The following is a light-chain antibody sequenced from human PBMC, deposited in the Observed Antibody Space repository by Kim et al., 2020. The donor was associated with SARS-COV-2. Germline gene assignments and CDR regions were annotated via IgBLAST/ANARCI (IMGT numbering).Light chain of an antibody. CDR2: GAS. J-gene: IGKJ5*01. CDR1: QSVSSSY. V-gene: IGKV3-20*01. Sequence: LSTGERATLSCRASQSVSSSYLAWYQQKPGQAPRLLIYGASSRATGIPDRFSGSGSGTDFTLTISRLEPEDFAVYYCQRYGSSITFGQGTRLEIK. CDR3: QRYGSSIT.